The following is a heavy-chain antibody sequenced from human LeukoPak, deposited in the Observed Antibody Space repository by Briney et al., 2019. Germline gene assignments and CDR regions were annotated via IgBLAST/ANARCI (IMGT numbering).Heavy chain of an antibody. CDR3: ATIYIAVAGTDYYYYGMDV. D-gene: IGHD6-19*01. CDR2: IYYSGST. V-gene: IGHV4-59*01. J-gene: IGHJ6*02. CDR1: GGSISSYY. Sequence: SETLSLTCTVSGGSISSYYWSWIRQPPGKGLEWIGYIYYSGSTNYNPSLKSRVTISVDTSKNQFSLKLSSVTAADTAVYYCATIYIAVAGTDYYYYGMDVWGQGTTVTVSS.